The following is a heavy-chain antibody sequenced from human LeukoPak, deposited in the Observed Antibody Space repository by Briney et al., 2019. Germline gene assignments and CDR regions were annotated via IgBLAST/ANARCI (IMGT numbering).Heavy chain of an antibody. CDR1: GYTFTSYY. J-gene: IGHJ4*02. V-gene: IGHV1-46*01. D-gene: IGHD3-22*01. CDR3: ARTKDAYYCDSSGPAY. CDR2: INPSGGST. Sequence: ASVKVSCKASGYTFTSYYMHWVRQAPGQGLEWMGLINPSGGSTSYAQKFQGRVTITRDMSTSTVYMELSSLRSEDTAVYYCARTKDAYYCDSSGPAYWGQGPLVTVSS.